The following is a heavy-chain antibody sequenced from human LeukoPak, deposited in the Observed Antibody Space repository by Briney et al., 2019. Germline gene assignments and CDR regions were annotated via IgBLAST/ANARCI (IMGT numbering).Heavy chain of an antibody. V-gene: IGHV3-30*03. D-gene: IGHD6-13*01. CDR3: ARDSLHIAAAGSGADY. Sequence: LSLTCAVYGGPFSGYYWSWIRQAPGKGLEWVAVISYDGSNKYYADSVKGRFTISRDNAKNSLYLQMNSLRAEDTAVYYCARDSLHIAAAGSGADYWGQGTLVTVSS. CDR2: ISYDGSNK. J-gene: IGHJ4*02. CDR1: GGPFSGYY.